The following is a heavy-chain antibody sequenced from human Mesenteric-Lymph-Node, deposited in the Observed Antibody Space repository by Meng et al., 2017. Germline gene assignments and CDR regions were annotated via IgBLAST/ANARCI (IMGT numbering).Heavy chain of an antibody. CDR2: IRSKANHYAT. D-gene: IGHD2-15*01. CDR1: GFTFSNSA. J-gene: IGHJ6*02. Sequence: GGFLRSSFAAFGFTFSNSAIHWVRLASGNGLQWIGHIRSKANHYATEYAASVECRFTISRDASENTAYLQMNDLKIEDTALYYCSRLEEGATSGYYGMDLWGHGTTVTVSS. CDR3: SRLEEGATSGYYGMDL. V-gene: IGHV3-73*01.